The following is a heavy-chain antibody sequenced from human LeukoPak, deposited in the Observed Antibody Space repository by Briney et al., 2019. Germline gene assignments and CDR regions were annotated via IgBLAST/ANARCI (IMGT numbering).Heavy chain of an antibody. Sequence: SETLSLTCTVSGGSISSYYWSWIRQPPGKGLEWIGYIDYSAYTKYNPSLKSRVTISVDTSKNQFSLSLSSLTAADTAVYYCAREVSRGRSGYQIDYWGPGTLVTVSS. V-gene: IGHV4-59*01. D-gene: IGHD3-22*01. CDR2: IDYSAYT. CDR1: GGSISSYY. CDR3: AREVSRGRSGYQIDY. J-gene: IGHJ4*02.